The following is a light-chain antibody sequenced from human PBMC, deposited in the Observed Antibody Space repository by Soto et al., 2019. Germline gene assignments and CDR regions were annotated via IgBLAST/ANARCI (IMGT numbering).Light chain of an antibody. Sequence: AIRMTQSPSSFSASTGDRVTITCRASQGISSYLAWYQQKRGKAPKLLIYAASTLQSGVPSRFSGSGSGTDFTLTISCLQSEDFATYYCQQYYSYPPITFGQGTRLEIK. CDR1: QGISSY. V-gene: IGKV1-8*01. J-gene: IGKJ5*01. CDR3: QQYYSYPPIT. CDR2: AAS.